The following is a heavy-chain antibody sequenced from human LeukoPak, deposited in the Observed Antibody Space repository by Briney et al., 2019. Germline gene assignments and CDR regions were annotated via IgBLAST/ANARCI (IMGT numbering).Heavy chain of an antibody. J-gene: IGHJ4*02. Sequence: SETLSLTCTVSGGSISGGSYYWSWIRQPARKGLEWIGRIYTSGSTNYNPSLKSRVTISVDTSKNQFSLKLSSVTAADTAVYYCARGDYDFWSGYLDYWGQGTLVTVSS. D-gene: IGHD3-3*01. CDR3: ARGDYDFWSGYLDY. V-gene: IGHV4-61*02. CDR2: IYTSGST. CDR1: GGSISGGSYY.